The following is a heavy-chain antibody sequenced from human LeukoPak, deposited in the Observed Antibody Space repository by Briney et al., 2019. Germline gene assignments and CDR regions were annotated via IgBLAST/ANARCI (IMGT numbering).Heavy chain of an antibody. J-gene: IGHJ6*03. CDR1: GGSISSYY. Sequence: SETLSLTCTVSGGSISSYYWSWIRQPAGKGLEWIGRIYTSGSTNYNPSLKSRVTMSVDTSKNQFSLKLSSVTAADTAVYYCAREREYCSSTSCPAYYMDVWGKGTTVTVSS. D-gene: IGHD2-2*01. CDR2: IYTSGST. CDR3: AREREYCSSTSCPAYYMDV. V-gene: IGHV4-4*07.